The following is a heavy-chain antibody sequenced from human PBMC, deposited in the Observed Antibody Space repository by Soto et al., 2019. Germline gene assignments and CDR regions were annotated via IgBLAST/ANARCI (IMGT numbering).Heavy chain of an antibody. CDR1: GFTFSSYA. CDR2: ISYDGSNK. V-gene: IGHV3-30-3*01. J-gene: IGHJ3*02. CDR3: AREEGYCSDGSCYPDAFDI. Sequence: QVQLVESGGGVVQPGRSLRLSCAASGFTFSSYAMHWVRQAPGKGLEWVAVISYDGSNKYYADSVKGRFTISRDNSKNPLYLQMTSLRAEDTAVYYCAREEGYCSDGSCYPDAFDIWGQGTMVTVSS. D-gene: IGHD2-15*01.